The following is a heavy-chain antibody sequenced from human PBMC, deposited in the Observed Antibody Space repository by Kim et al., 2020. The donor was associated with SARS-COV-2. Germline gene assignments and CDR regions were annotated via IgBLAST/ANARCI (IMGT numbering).Heavy chain of an antibody. V-gene: IGHV1-18*01. Sequence: ASVKVSCKASGYTFTSYGISWVRQAPGQGLEWMGWISAYNGNTNYAQKLQGRVTMTTDTSTSTAYMELRSLRSDDTAVYYCARDFRAYGSGENWFDPWGQGTLVTVSS. CDR3: ARDFRAYGSGENWFDP. J-gene: IGHJ5*02. CDR1: GYTFTSYG. CDR2: ISAYNGNT. D-gene: IGHD3-10*01.